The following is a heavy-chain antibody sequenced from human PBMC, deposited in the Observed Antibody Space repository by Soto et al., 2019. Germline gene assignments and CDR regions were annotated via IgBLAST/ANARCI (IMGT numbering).Heavy chain of an antibody. V-gene: IGHV1-69*01. CDR3: ARVGEYSRSSFDY. D-gene: IGHD6-6*01. J-gene: IGHJ4*02. Sequence: PVQGLEWMGGIIPMFRAPNYAQKFQGRVTITADESTTTPYMELSSLRSEDTAVYYCARVGEYSRSSFDYWGQGTLVTV. CDR2: IIPMFRAP.